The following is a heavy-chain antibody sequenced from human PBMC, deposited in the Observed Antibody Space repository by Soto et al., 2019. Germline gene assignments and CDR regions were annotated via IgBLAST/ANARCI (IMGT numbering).Heavy chain of an antibody. D-gene: IGHD3-9*01. Sequence: SVNVSCKASGGTFSSYAISWVRQAPGQGLKWMGGIIPIFGTANYAQKFQGRVTITADKSTSTAYMELRSLRSEDTAVYYCASPRLGRDFDWLSQLDYWGQGTLVTVAS. CDR3: ASPRLGRDFDWLSQLDY. CDR1: GGTFSSYA. CDR2: IIPIFGTA. J-gene: IGHJ4*02. V-gene: IGHV1-69*06.